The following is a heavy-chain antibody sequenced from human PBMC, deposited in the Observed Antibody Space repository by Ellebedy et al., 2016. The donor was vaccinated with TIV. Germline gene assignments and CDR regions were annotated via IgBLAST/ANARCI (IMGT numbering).Heavy chain of an antibody. D-gene: IGHD6-13*01. CDR1: GGSISSGDYY. CDR2: ILYSGNT. Sequence: SEILSLTXTVSGGSISSGDYYWSWIRQPPGKGLEWIGYILYSGNTYYNPSLKSRVVISVDTSKNQFSLKLSSMTAADTAVYYCARARPAAGTYYFDYWGQGTLVTVSS. J-gene: IGHJ4*02. V-gene: IGHV4-30-4*01. CDR3: ARARPAAGTYYFDY.